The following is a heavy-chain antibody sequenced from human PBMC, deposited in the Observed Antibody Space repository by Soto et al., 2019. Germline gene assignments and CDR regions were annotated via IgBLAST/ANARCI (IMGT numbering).Heavy chain of an antibody. Sequence: GSLRLSCAASAFTFSSYWMSWVRQAPGKGLEWVANIKQDGSEKYYVDSVKGRFTISRDNAKNSLYLQMNSLRAEDTAVYYCARDLFEAARRGEYAFDICGQGTMVTVSS. CDR1: AFTFSSYW. D-gene: IGHD3-16*01. CDR3: ARDLFEAARRGEYAFDI. J-gene: IGHJ3*02. CDR2: IKQDGSEK. V-gene: IGHV3-7*03.